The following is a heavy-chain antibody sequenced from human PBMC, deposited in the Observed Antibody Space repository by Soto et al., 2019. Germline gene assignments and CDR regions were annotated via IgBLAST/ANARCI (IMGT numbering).Heavy chain of an antibody. D-gene: IGHD5-18*01. Sequence: ASVKVSCKASGGTFSSYAISWVRQAPGQGLEWMGGIIPIFGTANYAQKFQGRVTITADESTSTAYMELSSLRSEDTAMYYCARVTGYRYFDYWGQGTLVTVSS. V-gene: IGHV1-69*13. CDR2: IIPIFGTA. CDR3: ARVTGYRYFDY. CDR1: GGTFSSYA. J-gene: IGHJ4*02.